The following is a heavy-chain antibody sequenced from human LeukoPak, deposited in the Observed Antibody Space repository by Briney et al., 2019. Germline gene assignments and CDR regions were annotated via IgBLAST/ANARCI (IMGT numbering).Heavy chain of an antibody. J-gene: IGHJ3*02. CDR2: ISSDSNYI. V-gene: IGHV3-21*01. D-gene: IGHD2-2*01. CDR3: ASRYCTSTNCYAFDI. Sequence: PGGSLRLSCAASGFTFSSYSMNWVRQAPGKGLEWVSPISSDSNYILYADSVQGRFTISRDNAENSLFLQMNSLRAEDTAVYYCASRYCTSTNCYAFDIWGQGTMVTVSS. CDR1: GFTFSSYS.